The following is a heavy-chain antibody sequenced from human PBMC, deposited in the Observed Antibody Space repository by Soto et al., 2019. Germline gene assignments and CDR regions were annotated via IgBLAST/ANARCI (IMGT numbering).Heavy chain of an antibody. V-gene: IGHV3-30-3*02. Sequence: GGSLRLSCAASGFIFGDYAMHWVRQAPGKGLEWVALISYDGSNKYYADSVKGRFTISRDNSKNTVYLQMTDLRADDTAVYYCAKDAVYNDGLWLMDHWGQGTQVTVSS. CDR3: AKDAVYNDGLWLMDH. J-gene: IGHJ4*02. CDR1: GFIFGDYA. D-gene: IGHD2-21*01. CDR2: ISYDGSNK.